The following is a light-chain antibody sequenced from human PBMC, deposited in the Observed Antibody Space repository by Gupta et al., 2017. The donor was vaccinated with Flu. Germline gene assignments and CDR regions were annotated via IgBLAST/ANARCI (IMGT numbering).Light chain of an antibody. V-gene: IGKV4-1*01. CDR3: QQYYSSPQT. CDR1: QSVLYSSNSKNY. J-gene: IGKJ1*01. Sequence: DIVMTQSRDYLAVSLGERATINCKSSQSVLYSSNSKNYLAWYQQTPGQPPKLLVSWASTRESGVPDRFSGSGSGTDFPLTISNLQAEDVAVYFCQQYYSSPQTFGQGTKVEIK. CDR2: WAS.